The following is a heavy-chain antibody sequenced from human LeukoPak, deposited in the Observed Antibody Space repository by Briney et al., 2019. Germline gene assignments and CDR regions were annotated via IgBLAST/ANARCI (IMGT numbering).Heavy chain of an antibody. CDR2: INHSGST. D-gene: IGHD4-17*01. Sequence: SETLSLTCAVYGGSFSGYYWSWIRQPPGKGLEWIGEINHSGSTNYNPSLKSQVTISVDTSKDQFSLKLSSVTAADTAVYYCARGLGGTTVTTPFDYWGQGTLVTVSS. V-gene: IGHV4-34*01. CDR1: GGSFSGYY. CDR3: ARGLGGTTVTTPFDY. J-gene: IGHJ4*02.